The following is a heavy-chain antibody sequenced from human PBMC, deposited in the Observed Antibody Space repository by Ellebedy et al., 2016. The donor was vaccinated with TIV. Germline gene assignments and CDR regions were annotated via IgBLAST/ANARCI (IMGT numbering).Heavy chain of an antibody. CDR1: GYTFGSFD. Sequence: AASVKVSCKASGYTFGSFDIVWVRHATGQGLEWMGWMNPNIANTGYAEKFRGRITMTRDTSIDTAYMELISLRSEDTAVYYCARGKRTVLWSDYWGQGTLVTVS. CDR3: ARGKRTVLWSDY. J-gene: IGHJ4*02. CDR2: MNPNIANT. D-gene: IGHD3-16*01. V-gene: IGHV1-8*01.